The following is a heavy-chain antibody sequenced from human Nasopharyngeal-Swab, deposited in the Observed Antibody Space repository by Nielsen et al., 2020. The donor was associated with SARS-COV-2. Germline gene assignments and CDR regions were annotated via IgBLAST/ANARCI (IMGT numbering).Heavy chain of an antibody. V-gene: IGHV3-7*01. J-gene: IGHJ6*02. CDR2: IKQDGSEK. Sequence: GESLKISCAASGFTFSNFAMNWVRQAPGKGLEWVANIKQDGSEKYYVDSVKGRFTISRDNAKNSLYLQMNSLRAEDTAVYYCARDGLVATWGWGYYYYGMDVWGQGTTVTVSS. D-gene: IGHD5-12*01. CDR3: ARDGLVATWGWGYYYYGMDV. CDR1: GFTFSNFA.